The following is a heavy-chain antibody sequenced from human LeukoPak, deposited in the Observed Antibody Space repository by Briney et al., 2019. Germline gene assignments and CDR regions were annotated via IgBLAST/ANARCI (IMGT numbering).Heavy chain of an antibody. CDR1: GGSTSGWY. J-gene: IGHJ5*02. V-gene: IGHV4-38-2*02. D-gene: IGHD3-22*01. CDR2: INHSGSS. Sequence: SETLSLTCTVSGGSTSGWYWGWIRQPPGKGLEWIGSINHSGSSYYNPSLKSRVTISVETSKNQFSLKLNSVTAADTAVYYCARWTYYYDSSGYYPKFDPWGQGILVTVSS. CDR3: ARWTYYYDSSGYYPKFDP.